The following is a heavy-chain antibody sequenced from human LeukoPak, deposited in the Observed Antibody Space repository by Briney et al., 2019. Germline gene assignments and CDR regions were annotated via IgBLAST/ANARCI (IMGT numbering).Heavy chain of an antibody. V-gene: IGHV6-1*01. CDR2: TYYRSKWYN. D-gene: IGHD4-23*01. CDR1: GDSVSRNSVA. Sequence: SQTLSLTCAISGDSVSRNSVAWNWIRQSPSRGLEWLGRTYYRSKWYNDYAVSVRSRISINPDTSKNQFSLKLSSVTAADTAVYYCARAYGGNEPYFDYWGQGTLVTVSS. J-gene: IGHJ4*02. CDR3: ARAYGGNEPYFDY.